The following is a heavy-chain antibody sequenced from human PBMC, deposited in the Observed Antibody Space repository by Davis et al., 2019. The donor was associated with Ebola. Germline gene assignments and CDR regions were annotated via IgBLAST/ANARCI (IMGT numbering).Heavy chain of an antibody. CDR2: ISGDGGST. V-gene: IGHV3-43*02. J-gene: IGHJ6*02. Sequence: ESLKTPCAASGFTFEDYAMHRVRLAPGKGLEWVSLISGDGGSTYYADSVKGRFTISRDNSKNSLYLQMNSLRTEDTALYYCAKDITMVRGVVFYYYGMDVWGQGTTVTVSS. CDR1: GFTFEDYA. CDR3: AKDITMVRGVVFYYYGMDV. D-gene: IGHD3-10*01.